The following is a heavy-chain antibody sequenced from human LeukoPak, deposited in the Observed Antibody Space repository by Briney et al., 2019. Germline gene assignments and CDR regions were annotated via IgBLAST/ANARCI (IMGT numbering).Heavy chain of an antibody. CDR3: PRDRGSYYPFDY. V-gene: IGHV3-11*01. Sequence: GGSLRLSCAASGFTFSDYYMSWIRQAPGKGLEWVSYISSSGSTIYYADSVKGRFTISRDNAKNSLYLQMNRLRAEDTAVYYCPRDRGSYYPFDYWGQGTLVTVSS. J-gene: IGHJ4*02. CDR2: ISSSGSTI. D-gene: IGHD1-26*01. CDR1: GFTFSDYY.